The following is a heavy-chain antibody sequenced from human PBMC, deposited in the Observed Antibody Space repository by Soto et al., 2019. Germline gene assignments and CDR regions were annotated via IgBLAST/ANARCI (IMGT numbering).Heavy chain of an antibody. CDR2: IIPISGAA. J-gene: IGHJ4*02. D-gene: IGHD1-7*01. V-gene: IGHV1-69*06. CDR1: GGTFSNYV. Sequence: SVKVSCKASGGTFSNYVVNWVRQAPGQGLEWMGRIIPISGAANYAQKFQGRVTITADKSTSTSYMELSSLRSEDTAVYYRARDMTRTVVPYFDFWGQGTLVTVSS. CDR3: ARDMTRTVVPYFDF.